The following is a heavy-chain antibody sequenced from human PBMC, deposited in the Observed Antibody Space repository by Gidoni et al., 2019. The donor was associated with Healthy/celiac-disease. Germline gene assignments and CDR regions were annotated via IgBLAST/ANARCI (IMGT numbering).Heavy chain of an antibody. V-gene: IGHV3-30*18. Sequence: QVQPVESGGGVVQPGRSLRLSCEASGFTFSSYGMQWVRQAQGKGLEWVAVMSYDGSNKYYADSVKGRFTISRDNSKNTLYLQMNSLRAEDTAVYYCAKDLGAAAGHDAFDIWGQGTMVTVSS. CDR2: MSYDGSNK. J-gene: IGHJ3*02. CDR3: AKDLGAAAGHDAFDI. D-gene: IGHD6-13*01. CDR1: GFTFSSYG.